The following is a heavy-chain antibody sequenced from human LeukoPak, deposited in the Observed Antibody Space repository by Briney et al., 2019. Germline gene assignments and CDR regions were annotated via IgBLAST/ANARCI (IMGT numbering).Heavy chain of an antibody. D-gene: IGHD2-21*02. V-gene: IGHV3-48*03. CDR2: ISSSGSTI. CDR1: GFTFSSYE. Sequence: GGSLRLSCAASGFTFSSYEMNWVRQAPGKGLEWVSYISSSGSTIYYADSVKSRFTISRDNAKNSLYLQMNSLRAEDTAVYYCARCGGDCFSAFDIWGQGTMVTVSS. J-gene: IGHJ3*02. CDR3: ARCGGDCFSAFDI.